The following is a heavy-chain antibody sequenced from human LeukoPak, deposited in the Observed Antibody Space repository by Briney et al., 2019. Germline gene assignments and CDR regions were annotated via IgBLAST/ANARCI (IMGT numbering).Heavy chain of an antibody. CDR3: ARDLGGVTDY. CDR1: GFTFSSYW. D-gene: IGHD2-21*02. CDR2: ISSDGSST. Sequence: PGGSLRLSCAASGFTFSSYWMHWVRQPPGKGLVWVSRISSDGSSTSYADSVKGRFTISRDNAKNTLYLQMNSLRAEDTAVYYCARDLGGVTDYWGQGTLVTVSS. V-gene: IGHV3-74*01. J-gene: IGHJ4*02.